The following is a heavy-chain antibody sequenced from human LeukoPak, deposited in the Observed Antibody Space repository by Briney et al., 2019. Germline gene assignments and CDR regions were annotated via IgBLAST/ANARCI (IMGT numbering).Heavy chain of an antibody. Sequence: PGGSLRLSCAASGFTFSSYSMNWVRQAPGKGLEWVSSISSSSSYIYYADSVTGRFTISRDNAKNSLYLQMNSLRAEDTAVYYCASGIWRGYPYFDYWGQGTLVTVSS. CDR3: ASGIWRGYPYFDY. V-gene: IGHV3-21*01. D-gene: IGHD3-3*01. CDR2: ISSSSSYI. J-gene: IGHJ4*02. CDR1: GFTFSSYS.